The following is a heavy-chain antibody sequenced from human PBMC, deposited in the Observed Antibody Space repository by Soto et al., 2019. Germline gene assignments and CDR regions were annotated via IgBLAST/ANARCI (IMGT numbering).Heavy chain of an antibody. CDR3: ARDQTKWLTDAFDI. V-gene: IGHV1-18*01. Sequence: HVQLVQSGAEVNKPGASLKVSCKASGYTFISYGVSWVRQAPGQGLEWLGWISPYNGNTNSAQKFQGRITMTTDTSTSTVYMDLRSLRTDETAVYYCARDQTKWLTDAFDIWGQGTMVVVSS. CDR1: GYTFISYG. J-gene: IGHJ3*02. D-gene: IGHD5-12*01. CDR2: ISPYNGNT.